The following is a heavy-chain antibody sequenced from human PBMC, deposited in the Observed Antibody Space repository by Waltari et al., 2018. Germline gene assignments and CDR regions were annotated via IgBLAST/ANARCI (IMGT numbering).Heavy chain of an antibody. D-gene: IGHD4-17*01. Sequence: QLQLQESGPGLVKPSETLYLTCTVSGGSISSSSYSWGWIRQPPGKGLEWIGSSYYSGSTYDTPSLNSRVTISVDTPKNQFSLKLSAVTAADTAVYDWSRVGGHYGDYGYFDYWCQGTLVTVSS. J-gene: IGHJ4*02. CDR3: SRVGGHYGDYGYFDY. V-gene: IGHV4-39*07. CDR1: GGSISSSSYS. CDR2: SYYSGST.